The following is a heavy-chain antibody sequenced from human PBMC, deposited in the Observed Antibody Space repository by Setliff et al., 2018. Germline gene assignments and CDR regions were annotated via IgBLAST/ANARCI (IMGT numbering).Heavy chain of an antibody. J-gene: IGHJ4*02. V-gene: IGHV4-34*01. CDR3: ARSFSRREKFLLDY. CDR2: IYYSGST. Sequence: SETLSLTCAVYGGSFSGYYCSWIRQPPGKGLEWIGYIYYSGSTYYNPSLKSRVTISVDTSKNQFSLKLSSVTAADTAVYYCARSFSRREKFLLDYWGQGALVTVSS. CDR1: GGSFSGYY.